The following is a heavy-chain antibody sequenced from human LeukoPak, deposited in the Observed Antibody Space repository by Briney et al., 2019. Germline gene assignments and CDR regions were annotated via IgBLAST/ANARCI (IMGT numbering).Heavy chain of an antibody. D-gene: IGHD6-13*01. CDR3: AREGGAAAGFDY. V-gene: IGHV3-7*01. J-gene: IGHJ4*02. Sequence: SGGSLRLSCAASGFTFSSYEMNWVRQAPGKRLEWVANIKQDGSEKYYVDSVKGRFTISRDNAKNSLYLQLNSLRAEDTAVYYCAREGGAAAGFDYLCQGTVVTVSS. CDR1: GFTFSSYE. CDR2: IKQDGSEK.